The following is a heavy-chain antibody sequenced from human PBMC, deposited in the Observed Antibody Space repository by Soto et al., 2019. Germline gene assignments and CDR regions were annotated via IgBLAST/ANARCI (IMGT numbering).Heavy chain of an antibody. CDR2: IYDSGST. CDR3: VRGGGYDSFDF. J-gene: IGHJ4*02. CDR1: GDSISRGGYS. D-gene: IGHD2-15*01. V-gene: IGHV4-30-2*01. Sequence: PSETLSLTCAVSGDSISRGGYSWTWIRQPPGKALEWIGNIYDSGSTSYNPSLKSRVTISVDRSKNQFSLKLTSVTAADKAVYYCVRGGGYDSFDFWGQGIQVTVSS.